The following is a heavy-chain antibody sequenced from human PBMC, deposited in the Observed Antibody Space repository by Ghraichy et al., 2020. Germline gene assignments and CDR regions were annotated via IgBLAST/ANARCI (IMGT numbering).Heavy chain of an antibody. D-gene: IGHD3-10*01. CDR3: ARRGLWFGESRVYYFDY. Sequence: GGSLRLSCAASGFTFSSYSMNWVRQAPGKGLEWISYISSSGSTKYYADSVKGRFTISRDNAKNSLYLQMNSLRAEDTAVYYCARRGLWFGESRVYYFDYWGQGTLVTVSS. J-gene: IGHJ4*02. CDR1: GFTFSSYS. CDR2: ISSSGSTK. V-gene: IGHV3-48*01.